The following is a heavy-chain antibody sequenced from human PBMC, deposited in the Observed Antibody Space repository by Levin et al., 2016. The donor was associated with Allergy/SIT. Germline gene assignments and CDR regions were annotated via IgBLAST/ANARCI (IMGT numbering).Heavy chain of an antibody. Sequence: VRQMPGKGLEWMGIIYPTDGDTKYGPSFQGQVTISADKSISTAFLQWNSLRASDIAMYYCARLNRDRSGWLSSFDYWGQGTLVTVSS. CDR3: ARLNRDRSGWLSSFDY. CDR2: IYPTDGDT. D-gene: IGHD6-19*01. V-gene: IGHV5-51*01. J-gene: IGHJ4*02.